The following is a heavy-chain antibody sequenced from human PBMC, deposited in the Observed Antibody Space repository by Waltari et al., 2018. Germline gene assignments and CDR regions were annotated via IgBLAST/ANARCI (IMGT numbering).Heavy chain of an antibody. Sequence: QLQLQESGPGLVKPSETLSLTCTVSGGSISSSSYYCGWIRQPPGKGLEWIGSIYYSGSTYYNPSLKSRVTISVDTSKNQFSLKLSSVTAADTAVYYCARDWQQLGLGYYGMDVWGQGTTVTVSS. V-gene: IGHV4-39*07. CDR1: GGSISSSSYY. D-gene: IGHD6-13*01. CDR2: IYYSGST. J-gene: IGHJ6*02. CDR3: ARDWQQLGLGYYGMDV.